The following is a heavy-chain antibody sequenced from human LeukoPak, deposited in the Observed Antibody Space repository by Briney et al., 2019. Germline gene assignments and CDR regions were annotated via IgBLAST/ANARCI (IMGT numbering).Heavy chain of an antibody. Sequence: GGSLRLSGAASGFTFSSYAMSWVRQAPGKGLEWVSAISGSGGSTYYADSVKGRFTISRDNSKNTLYLQMNSLRAEDTAVYYCARTHGNSPHGYFVNYWGQGTLVTVSS. CDR3: ARTHGNSPHGYFVNY. V-gene: IGHV3-23*01. J-gene: IGHJ4*02. CDR2: ISGSGGST. D-gene: IGHD4-23*01. CDR1: GFTFSSYA.